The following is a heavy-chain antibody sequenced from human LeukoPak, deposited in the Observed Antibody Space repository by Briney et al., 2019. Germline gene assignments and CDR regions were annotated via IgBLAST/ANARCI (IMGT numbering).Heavy chain of an antibody. Sequence: SETLSLTCTVSGGSFSSYYWSWIRQPAGKGLEWIGRIYTSGSTNYNPSLKSRVTMSVDTSKNQFSLKLSSVTAADTAVYYCAREGSRWELRYFDYWGQGTLVTVSS. J-gene: IGHJ4*02. V-gene: IGHV4-4*07. CDR1: GGSFSSYY. CDR2: IYTSGST. D-gene: IGHD1-26*01. CDR3: AREGSRWELRYFDY.